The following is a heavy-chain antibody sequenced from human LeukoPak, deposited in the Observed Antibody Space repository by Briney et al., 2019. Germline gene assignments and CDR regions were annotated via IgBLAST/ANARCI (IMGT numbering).Heavy chain of an antibody. D-gene: IGHD6-13*01. CDR3: AREAAAGQYFQH. Sequence: GRSLRLSCAASGFTFSSYAMHWVRQAPGKGLEWVAVISYDGSNKYYADSVKGRFTISRDNSKNTLYLQMNSLRAEDTAVYYCAREAAAGQYFQHWGQGILVTVCS. J-gene: IGHJ1*01. CDR2: ISYDGSNK. CDR1: GFTFSSYA. V-gene: IGHV3-30-3*01.